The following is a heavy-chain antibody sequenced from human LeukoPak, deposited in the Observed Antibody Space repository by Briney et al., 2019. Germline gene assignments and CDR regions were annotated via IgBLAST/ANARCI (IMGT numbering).Heavy chain of an antibody. D-gene: IGHD1-1*01. CDR2: ISANNAKT. J-gene: IGHJ4*02. CDR3: ARVLWSAGRYFDY. V-gene: IGHV1-18*01. CDR1: GYTLTNNG. Sequence: ASVKVSCKASGYTLTNNGITWVRQAPGQGPEWMGWISANNAKTTYAQMLQGRVTMTTDTSTSTAYMELRSLRSDDTAVYYCARVLWSAGRYFDYWGQGTLVTVSS.